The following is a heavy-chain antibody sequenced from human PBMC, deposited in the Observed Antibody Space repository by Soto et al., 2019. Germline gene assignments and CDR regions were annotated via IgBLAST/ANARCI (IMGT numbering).Heavy chain of an antibody. CDR1: GGSISSYY. CDR3: ARSPYSSSWYTPFDY. J-gene: IGHJ4*02. CDR2: IYYSGST. Sequence: SETLSLTCTVSGGSISSYYWSWIRQPPGKGLEWIGYIYYSGSTNYNPSLKSRVTISVDTSKNQCSLKLSSVTAADTAVYYCARSPYSSSWYTPFDYWGQGTLGTVSS. V-gene: IGHV4-59*01. D-gene: IGHD6-13*01.